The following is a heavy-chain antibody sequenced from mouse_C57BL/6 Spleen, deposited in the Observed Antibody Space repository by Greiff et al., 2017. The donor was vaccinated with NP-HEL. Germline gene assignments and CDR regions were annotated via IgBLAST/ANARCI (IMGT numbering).Heavy chain of an antibody. CDR2: IYPGDGDT. CDR3: ARRRGSSPYYFDY. Sequence: VQLQQSGAELVKPGASVKISCKASGYAFSSYWMNWVKQRPGKGLEWIGQIYPGDGDTNYNGKFKGKATLTADKSSSTAYMQLSSLTSEDPAVYFCARRRGSSPYYFDYWGQGTTLTVSS. J-gene: IGHJ2*01. CDR1: GYAFSSYW. D-gene: IGHD1-1*01. V-gene: IGHV1-80*01.